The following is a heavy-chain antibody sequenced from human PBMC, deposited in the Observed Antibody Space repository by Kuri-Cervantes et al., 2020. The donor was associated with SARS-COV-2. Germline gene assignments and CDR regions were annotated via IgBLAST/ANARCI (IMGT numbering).Heavy chain of an antibody. CDR2: IVVGSGNT. CDR1: GYTFTSSA. V-gene: IGHV1-58*02. D-gene: IGHD6-13*01. CDR3: AADKIGSSWGFDP. J-gene: IGHJ5*02. Sequence: SVKVSCKASGYTFTSSAMQWVRQARGQRLEWIGWIVVGSGNTNYAQKFQERVTITRDMSTSTAYMELSSLRSEDTAVYYCAADKIGSSWGFDPWGQGTLVTVSS.